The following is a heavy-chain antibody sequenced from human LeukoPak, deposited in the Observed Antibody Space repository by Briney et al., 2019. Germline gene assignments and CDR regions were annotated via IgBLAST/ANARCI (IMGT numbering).Heavy chain of an antibody. J-gene: IGHJ6*03. CDR1: GFAFSDYY. CDR2: ISSSGSTI. Sequence: PGGSLRLSCAASGFAFSDYYMSWIRQAPGKGLEWVSYISSSGSTIYYADSVKGRFTISRDNAKNSLYLQMNSLRAEDTAVYYCARGREHYDILTGSGYYMDVWGKGTTVTVSS. CDR3: ARGREHYDILTGSGYYMDV. V-gene: IGHV3-11*01. D-gene: IGHD3-9*01.